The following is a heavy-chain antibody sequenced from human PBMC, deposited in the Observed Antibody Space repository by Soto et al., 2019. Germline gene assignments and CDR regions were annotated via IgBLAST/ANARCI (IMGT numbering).Heavy chain of an antibody. J-gene: IGHJ4*02. CDR2: IYHSGAT. CDR3: ARDLGTGTDY. CDR1: GDSITSSNW. V-gene: IGHV4-4*02. D-gene: IGHD1-1*01. Sequence: PSETLSLTCAVSGDSITSSNWLSWFRQAPWKGLEWIGEIYHSGATTYNPSLKNRATISVDPSNNHFSLKLTSVTAADTAVYFCARDLGTGTDYWGRGTLVTVSS.